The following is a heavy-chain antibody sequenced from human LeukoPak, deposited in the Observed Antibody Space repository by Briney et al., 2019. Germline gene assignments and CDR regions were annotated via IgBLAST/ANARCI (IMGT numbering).Heavy chain of an antibody. CDR1: GGTFSSYA. J-gene: IGHJ4*02. Sequence: SVKVSCKASGGTFSSYAISWVRQAPGQGPEWMGGIIPIFGTANYAQKFQGRVTITADESTSTAYMELSSLRSEDTAVYYCARDDTIFGVVPFDYWGQGTLVTVSS. CDR3: ARDDTIFGVVPFDY. V-gene: IGHV1-69*13. CDR2: IIPIFGTA. D-gene: IGHD3-3*01.